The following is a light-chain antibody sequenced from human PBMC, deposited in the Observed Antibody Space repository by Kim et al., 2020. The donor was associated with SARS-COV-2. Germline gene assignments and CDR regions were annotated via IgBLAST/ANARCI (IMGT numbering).Light chain of an antibody. CDR3: QSADSSGTPWV. CDR1: ALPKQY. J-gene: IGLJ3*02. Sequence: SPGRTARITCSGDALPKQYAYWYQQKPGQAPVLVIYKDSERPSGIPERFSGSSSGTTVTLTISGVQAEDEADYYCQSADSSGTPWVFGGGTKLTVL. CDR2: KDS. V-gene: IGLV3-25*03.